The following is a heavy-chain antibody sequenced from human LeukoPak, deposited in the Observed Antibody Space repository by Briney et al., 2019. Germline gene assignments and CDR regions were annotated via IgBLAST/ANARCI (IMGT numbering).Heavy chain of an antibody. J-gene: IGHJ4*02. D-gene: IGHD5-12*01. CDR1: GFSFDDYD. CDR3: TREVPHGYSGYDSRDY. Sequence: PGRSLRLSCAASGFSFDDYDMNWVRQAPGKGLEWVSYISSSSSTIYYADSVKGRFTISRDNTMNSLYLQMNSLRAEDTAVYYCTREVPHGYSGYDSRDYWGQGTLVTVSS. V-gene: IGHV3-48*03. CDR2: ISSSSSTI.